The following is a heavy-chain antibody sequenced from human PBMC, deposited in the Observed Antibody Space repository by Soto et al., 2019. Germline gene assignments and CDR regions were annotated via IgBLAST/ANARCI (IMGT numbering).Heavy chain of an antibody. CDR3: ARGNFWRGYYPFGY. V-gene: IGHV1-8*01. D-gene: IGHD3-3*01. CDR1: GDTFTSYA. J-gene: IGHJ4*02. CDR2: MNPNSGNT. Sequence: GASVKVSCKASGDTFTSYAINWVRQATGQGLEWMGWMNPNSGNTGYAQKFQGRVTMTRNNSKSTAYMELSSLRSEDTAVYYCARGNFWRGYYPFGYWGQGTLVTVSS.